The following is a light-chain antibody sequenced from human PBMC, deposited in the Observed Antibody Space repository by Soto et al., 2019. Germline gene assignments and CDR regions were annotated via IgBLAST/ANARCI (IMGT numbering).Light chain of an antibody. V-gene: IGLV1-44*01. CDR2: SNN. Sequence: QSVLTQPPSASGTPGQRVTISCSGSSSNIGSNTVNWYQQLPGTAPKLVIYSNNQRPSGVPDRFSGSKSGTSASLAISGLQSEDEADYYCVAWDDSLNGYVVFGGGTMVTVL. CDR1: SSNIGSNT. CDR3: VAWDDSLNGYVV. J-gene: IGLJ2*01.